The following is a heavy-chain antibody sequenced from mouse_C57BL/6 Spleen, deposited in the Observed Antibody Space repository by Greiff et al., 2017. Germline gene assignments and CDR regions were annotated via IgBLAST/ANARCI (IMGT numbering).Heavy chain of an antibody. J-gene: IGHJ2*01. CDR3: TRSGATAVVRDY. Sequence: EVQLQQSGTVLARPGASVKMSCKTSGYTFTSYWMHWVQQRPGQGLEWIGAIYPGNSDTSYNQKFKGKAKLTAVTSASTAYMELSSLTNEDSAVYYCTRSGATAVVRDYGGQGTTLTVSS. CDR2: IYPGNSDT. CDR1: GYTFTSYW. D-gene: IGHD1-1*01. V-gene: IGHV1-5*01.